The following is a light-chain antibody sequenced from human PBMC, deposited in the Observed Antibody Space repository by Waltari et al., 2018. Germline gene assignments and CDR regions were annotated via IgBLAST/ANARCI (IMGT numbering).Light chain of an antibody. J-gene: IGLJ1*01. Sequence: QSALTQPPSASGSPGQSVTIPCTGTSSDVGAYNYVSWYQQHPGKGPTLMIYEVTKRPPGVPDRFSGSKSGNTASLTVSGLQAEDEADYYCTSYAGSKNVFGTGTKVTVL. V-gene: IGLV2-8*01. CDR1: SSDVGAYNY. CDR3: TSYAGSKNV. CDR2: EVT.